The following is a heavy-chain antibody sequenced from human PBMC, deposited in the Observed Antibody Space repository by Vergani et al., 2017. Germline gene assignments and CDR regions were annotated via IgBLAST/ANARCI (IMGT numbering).Heavy chain of an antibody. CDR3: ARAGVRAGFDF. CDR1: GFIFSEYW. D-gene: IGHD2-8*01. V-gene: IGHV3-7*03. J-gene: IGHJ4*02. Sequence: EVQLVESGGDLVQPGGSLRLSCSPSGFIFSEYWMSWVRKAPGKGLEWLANINELGTKRDYMPSMSGRFIISRDNTQRSLHLQIYSLRVEDTAIYYCARAGVRAGFDFWGQGALVTVSS. CDR2: INELGTKR.